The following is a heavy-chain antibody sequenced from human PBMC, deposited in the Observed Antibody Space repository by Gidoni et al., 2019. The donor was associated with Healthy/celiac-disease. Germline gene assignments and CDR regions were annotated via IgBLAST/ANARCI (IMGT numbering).Heavy chain of an antibody. Sequence: QVQLVQSAAEVKKPGSSVKVSCKASGGTFSSYAISRVRQATGQGLEWMGGIIPIFGTANYAQKFQGRVTITADKSTSTAYMELSSLRSEDTAVYYCASGGDCSSTSCEYYYYMDVWGKGTTVTVSS. CDR1: GGTFSSYA. V-gene: IGHV1-69*06. J-gene: IGHJ6*03. D-gene: IGHD2-2*01. CDR2: IIPIFGTA. CDR3: ASGGDCSSTSCEYYYYMDV.